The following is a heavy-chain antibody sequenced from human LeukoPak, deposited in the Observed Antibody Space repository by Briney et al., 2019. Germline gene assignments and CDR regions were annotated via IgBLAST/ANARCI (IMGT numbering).Heavy chain of an antibody. CDR1: GGSISSGGYS. V-gene: IGHV4-30-4*07. J-gene: IGHJ4*02. Sequence: PSETLSLTCAVSGGSISSGGYSWSWIRQPPGKGLEWIGYISSTGSTYYNPSLKSRLSISLDTSKNQFSLKLSSVTAADTAVYYCARVPTTVEYYFDYWGQGTLVTVSS. CDR2: ISSTGST. CDR3: ARVPTTVEYYFDY. D-gene: IGHD4-23*01.